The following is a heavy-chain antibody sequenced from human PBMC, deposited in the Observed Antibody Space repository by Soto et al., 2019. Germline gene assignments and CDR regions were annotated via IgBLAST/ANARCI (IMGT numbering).Heavy chain of an antibody. CDR2: IYYSGST. J-gene: IGHJ6*02. CDR1: GGSISSYY. Sequence: SETLSLTCTVSGGSISSYYWSWIRQPPGKGLEWIGYIYYSGSTNYNPSLKSRVTISVDTSKNQFSLKLSSVTAADTAVYYCARATTVVRGVGYYYYYGMDVWGQGTTVTVSS. CDR3: ARATTVVRGVGYYYYYGMDV. D-gene: IGHD3-10*01. V-gene: IGHV4-59*01.